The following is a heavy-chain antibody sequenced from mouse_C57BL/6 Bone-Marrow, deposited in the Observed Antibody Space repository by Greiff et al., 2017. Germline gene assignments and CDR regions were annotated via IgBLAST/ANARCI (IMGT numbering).Heavy chain of an antibody. D-gene: IGHD2-3*01. Sequence: VQLKQSVAELVRPGASVKLSCTASGFNIKNTYMHWVKQRPEQGLEWIGRIGPANGNTKYAPKFQGKATITADTSYNTAYLQLSSLTSEDSAVYYCARVFDCYGYFAYWGQGTTPTVSS. CDR2: IGPANGNT. CDR1: GFNIKNTY. V-gene: IGHV14-3*01. J-gene: IGHJ2*01. CDR3: ARVFDCYGYFAY.